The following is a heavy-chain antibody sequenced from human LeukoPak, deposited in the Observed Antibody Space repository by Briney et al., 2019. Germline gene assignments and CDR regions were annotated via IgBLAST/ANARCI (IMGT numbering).Heavy chain of an antibody. Sequence: ASVKVSCKASGGTFSSYAISWVRQAPGQGLEWMGRIIPILGIANYAQKFQGRVTITADKSTSTAYMELSRLRSEDTAVYYCARSMNWSDGYHVYWGQGTLVTVSS. CDR2: IIPILGIA. CDR3: ARSMNWSDGYHVY. J-gene: IGHJ4*02. V-gene: IGHV1-69*04. CDR1: GGTFSSYA. D-gene: IGHD5-24*01.